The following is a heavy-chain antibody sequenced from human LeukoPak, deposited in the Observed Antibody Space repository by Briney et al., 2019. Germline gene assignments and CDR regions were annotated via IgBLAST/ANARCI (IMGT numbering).Heavy chain of an antibody. D-gene: IGHD2-2*02. J-gene: IGHJ6*03. Sequence: ASVKVSCKASGYTFTSYDINWVRQATGQGLEWMAWMNPNSGNTGYAQKFQGRVTMTRNTPISTAYMELSSLRSEDTAVYYCARAHCSSTSCYIGYYYYYMDVWGKGTTVTVSS. CDR1: GYTFTSYD. CDR2: MNPNSGNT. CDR3: ARAHCSSTSCYIGYYYYYMDV. V-gene: IGHV1-8*01.